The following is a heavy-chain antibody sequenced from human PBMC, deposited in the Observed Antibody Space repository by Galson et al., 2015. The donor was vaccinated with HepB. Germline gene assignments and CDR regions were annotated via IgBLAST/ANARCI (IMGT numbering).Heavy chain of an antibody. J-gene: IGHJ6*02. D-gene: IGHD6-13*01. V-gene: IGHV1-18*04. Sequence: SVKVSCKASGYTFTSYGISWVRQAPGQGLEWMGWISAYNGNTNYAQKLQGRVTMTTDTSTSTAYMELRSLRSDDTAVYYCARVLKPGIAAAGTPPQVYYGMDVWGQGTTVTVSS. CDR3: ARVLKPGIAAAGTPPQVYYGMDV. CDR1: GYTFTSYG. CDR2: ISAYNGNT.